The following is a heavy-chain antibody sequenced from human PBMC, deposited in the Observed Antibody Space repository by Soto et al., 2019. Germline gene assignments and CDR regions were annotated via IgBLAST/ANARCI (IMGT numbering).Heavy chain of an antibody. V-gene: IGHV3-23*01. D-gene: IGHD3-10*01. CDR3: AKMDRVTMVRGVTNFVE. CDR2: ISGSGGTI. Sequence: GSLRLSCAASGFTFSSYAMNWVRQAPGKGLEWVSGISGSGGTIHYADSVKGRFTISRDNSKNRLYLQMNSLRAEDTAIYYCAKMDRVTMVRGVTNFVEWGQGTLVTVSS. J-gene: IGHJ4*02. CDR1: GFTFSSYA.